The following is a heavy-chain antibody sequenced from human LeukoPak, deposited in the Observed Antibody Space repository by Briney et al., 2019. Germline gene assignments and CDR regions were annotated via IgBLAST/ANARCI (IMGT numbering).Heavy chain of an antibody. J-gene: IGHJ4*02. CDR3: ARGWKEYSGYDLRVGPSPDGSSFDY. V-gene: IGHV4-34*01. D-gene: IGHD5-12*01. Sequence: NSGGSLRLSCAASGFTFSDYYMSWIRQPPGKGLEWIGEINHSGSTNYNPSLKSRVTISVDTSKNQFSLKLSSVTAADTAVYYCARGWKEYSGYDLRVGPSPDGSSFDYWGQGTLVTVSS. CDR1: GFTFSDYY. CDR2: INHSGST.